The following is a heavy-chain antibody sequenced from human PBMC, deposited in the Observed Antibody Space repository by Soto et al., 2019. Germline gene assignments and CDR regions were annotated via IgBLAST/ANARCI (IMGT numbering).Heavy chain of an antibody. V-gene: IGHV4-34*01. CDR1: GGSFSGYY. CDR3: ARGHYDFWSGYFATIDY. CDR2: MSHSGGT. D-gene: IGHD3-3*01. Sequence: PSETLSLTCAVYGGSFSGYYWTWIRQAPGKGLEWIGEMSHSGGTHFNPSLKSRVTISADTSKNQFSLKLSSVTAADTAVYYCARGHYDFWSGYFATIDYWGQGTLVTVSS. J-gene: IGHJ4*02.